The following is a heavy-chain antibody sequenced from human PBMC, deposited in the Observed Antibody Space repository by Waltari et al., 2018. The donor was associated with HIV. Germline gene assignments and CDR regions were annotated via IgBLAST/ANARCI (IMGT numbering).Heavy chain of an antibody. CDR1: GLSFTTFG. J-gene: IGHJ4*02. CDR2: IRSDESNK. Sequence: QVQLVESGGGVVQAGGSLRLPCPAAGLSFTTFGMPWVRKAPGKGLVWVAFIRSDESNKFYSDSVQGRFTISRDTSRSTLYLQMNSLRSEDTAIYYCVKDNPVLAYWGQGTLVTVSS. CDR3: VKDNPVLAY. V-gene: IGHV3-30*02. D-gene: IGHD2-2*01.